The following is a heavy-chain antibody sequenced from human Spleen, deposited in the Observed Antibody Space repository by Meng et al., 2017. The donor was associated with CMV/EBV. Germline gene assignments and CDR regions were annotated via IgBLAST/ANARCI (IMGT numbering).Heavy chain of an antibody. Sequence: SGYTFTSYALSWVRQAPGQGLECMGCINTNNAIPTYAQGFTERFVFSLDTSVSTTYLQISSLKAEDTAVYYCARVHSSGYYGPNDYWGQGTLVTVSS. CDR1: GYTFTSYA. CDR3: ARVHSSGYYGPNDY. J-gene: IGHJ4*02. V-gene: IGHV7-4-1*02. CDR2: INTNNAIP. D-gene: IGHD3-22*01.